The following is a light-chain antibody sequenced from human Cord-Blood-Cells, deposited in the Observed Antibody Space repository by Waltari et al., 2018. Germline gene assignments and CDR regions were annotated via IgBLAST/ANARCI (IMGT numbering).Light chain of an antibody. CDR3: GTWDSSLSAVV. V-gene: IGLV1-51*01. J-gene: IGLJ2*01. Sequence: QSVLTQPPSVSAAPGQKVPISCSGRSPNLGKNYVPWYQQLPGTAPKLLIYDNNKRPSGIPDRFSGSKSGTSATLGITGLQTGDEADYYCGTWDSSLSAVVFGGGTKLTVL. CDR1: SPNLGKNY. CDR2: DNN.